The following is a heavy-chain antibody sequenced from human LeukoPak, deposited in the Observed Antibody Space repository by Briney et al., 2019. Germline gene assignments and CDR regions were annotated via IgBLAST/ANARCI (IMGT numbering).Heavy chain of an antibody. J-gene: IGHJ6*03. CDR1: GFTFSTYN. CDR3: ARDPYNGNYGDSYYYYMDV. CDR2: MSSSSSYT. V-gene: IGHV3-21*01. D-gene: IGHD1-26*01. Sequence: GGSLRLSCAASGFTFSTYNMNWVRQALGKGLEWVSSMSSSSSYTFYADSVKGRFTISRDNAKNSLYLQMNSLRAEDTAIYYCARDPYNGNYGDSYYYYMDVWGKGTTVTISS.